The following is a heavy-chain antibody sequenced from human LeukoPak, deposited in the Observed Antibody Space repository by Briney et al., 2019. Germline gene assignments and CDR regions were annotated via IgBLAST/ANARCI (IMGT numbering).Heavy chain of an antibody. Sequence: SGRSLRLSCAASGFTFSSYGMHWVRQAPGKGLEGVAVISYDGSNKYYADSVKGRFTISRDNSKNTLYLQMNSLRAEDTAVYYCAKDVLIAAAGTFGSDYWGQGTLVTVSS. V-gene: IGHV3-30*18. CDR3: AKDVLIAAAGTFGSDY. CDR2: ISYDGSNK. CDR1: GFTFSSYG. J-gene: IGHJ4*02. D-gene: IGHD6-13*01.